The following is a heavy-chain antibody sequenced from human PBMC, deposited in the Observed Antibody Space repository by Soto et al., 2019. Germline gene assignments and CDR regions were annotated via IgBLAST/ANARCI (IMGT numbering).Heavy chain of an antibody. CDR3: ARGGERYYDILTGYPNWFDP. CDR2: IYYSGST. J-gene: IGHJ5*02. D-gene: IGHD3-9*01. CDR1: GGSISSYY. Sequence: SETLSLTXTVSGGSISSYYWSWIRQPPGKGLEWIGYIYYSGSTNYNPSLKSRVTISVDTSKNQFSLKLSSVTAADTAVYYCARGGERYYDILTGYPNWFDPWGQGTLVTVSS. V-gene: IGHV4-59*01.